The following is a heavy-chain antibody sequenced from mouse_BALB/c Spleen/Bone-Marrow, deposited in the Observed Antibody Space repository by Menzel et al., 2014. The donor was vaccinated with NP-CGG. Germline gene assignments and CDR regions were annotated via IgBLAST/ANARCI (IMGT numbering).Heavy chain of an antibody. CDR1: DFEFPSHD. CDR3: ARHHYGRAWFTY. Sequence: EVQLVESGGGLVQPGESLKLSCESTDFEFPSHDMSWVRKTPEKRLELVAAFNSDGGSTYYPDTMERRFIISRDNTKKTLYLQMSSLRSEDTALYYCARHHYGRAWFTYWGQGTLVTVSA. V-gene: IGHV5-2*01. D-gene: IGHD1-1*01. CDR2: FNSDGGST. J-gene: IGHJ3*01.